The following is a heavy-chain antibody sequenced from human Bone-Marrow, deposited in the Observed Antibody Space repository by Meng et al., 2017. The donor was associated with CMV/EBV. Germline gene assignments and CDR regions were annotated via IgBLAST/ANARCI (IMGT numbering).Heavy chain of an antibody. CDR2: IYRGGTSQ. J-gene: IGHJ4*02. CDR1: GFTFSNYA. V-gene: IGHV3-23*03. CDR3: AKDGEVPVGIFDS. Sequence: GGSRKIPGAASGFTFSNYAMSWVRQAPGKGLEWVSLIYRGGTSQDYADSVKGRLIVSRDNSKNILYLEMNSLRAEDTAVYYCAKDGEVPVGIFDSWGQGTLVTVSS. D-gene: IGHD1-14*01.